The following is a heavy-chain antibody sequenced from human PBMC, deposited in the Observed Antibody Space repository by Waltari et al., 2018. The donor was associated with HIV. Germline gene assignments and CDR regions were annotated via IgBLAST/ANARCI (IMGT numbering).Heavy chain of an antibody. CDR3: ARSPGIAATNLIDY. J-gene: IGHJ4*02. CDR2: ISSSSSYI. D-gene: IGHD2-15*01. Sequence: EVQLVESGGGLVKPGGSLRLSCAASGFTFSSHSMNWVRQAPGKGLEWVSFISSSSSYIYYGDSVKGRFTISRDNAKNSLFLQMNSLRVEDTAVYYCARSPGIAATNLIDYWGQGTLVTVSS. CDR1: GFTFSSHS. V-gene: IGHV3-21*01.